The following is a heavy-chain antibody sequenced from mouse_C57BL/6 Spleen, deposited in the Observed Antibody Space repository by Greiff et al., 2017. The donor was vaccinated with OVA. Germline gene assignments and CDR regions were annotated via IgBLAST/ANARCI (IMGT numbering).Heavy chain of an antibody. CDR2: SRNKANAYTT. D-gene: IGHD2-2*01. J-gene: IGHJ3*01. V-gene: IGHV7-1*01. Sequence: EVKVVESGGGLVQSGRSLRLSCATSGFPFSDFYMEWVRQAPGKGLAWIAASRNKANAYTTEYSASVKGRFIVSRDTSQSILYLQMNALRAEDTAIYYCARDLYYGYGGFAYWGQGTLVTVSA. CDR3: ARDLYYGYGGFAY. CDR1: GFPFSDFY.